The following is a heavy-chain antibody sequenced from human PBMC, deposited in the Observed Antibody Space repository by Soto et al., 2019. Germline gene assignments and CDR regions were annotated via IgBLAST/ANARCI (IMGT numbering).Heavy chain of an antibody. Sequence: QVQLVESGGGVVQPGRSLRLSCAASGFTFSSYAMHWVRQAPGKGLEWVAVISYDGSNKYYADSVKGRFTISRDNSKNTLYLQMNSLRAEDTAVYYCEREGGYYYDSRTRGAFDIWGQGTMVTVSS. J-gene: IGHJ3*02. CDR2: ISYDGSNK. CDR3: EREGGYYYDSRTRGAFDI. V-gene: IGHV3-30-3*01. D-gene: IGHD3-22*01. CDR1: GFTFSSYA.